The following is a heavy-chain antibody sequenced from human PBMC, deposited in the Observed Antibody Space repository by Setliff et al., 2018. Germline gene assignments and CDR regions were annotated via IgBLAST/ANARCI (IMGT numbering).Heavy chain of an antibody. V-gene: IGHV4-38-2*02. J-gene: IGHJ6*03. D-gene: IGHD6-19*01. Sequence: PSETLSLTCAVSGYSISSGYYWGWIRQPPGKGLEWIGSIYHSGSTYYNPSLKSRVTMSIDTSKNQFSLKLNSVTAADMAVYYCAREQWLDPPGYYYMDVWAKGTTVTVS. CDR2: IYHSGST. CDR1: GYSISSGYY. CDR3: AREQWLDPPGYYYMDV.